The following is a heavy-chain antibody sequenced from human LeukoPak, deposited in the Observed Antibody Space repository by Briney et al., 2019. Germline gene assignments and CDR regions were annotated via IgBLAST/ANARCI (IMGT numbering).Heavy chain of an antibody. CDR1: GFTLSSYA. Sequence: GGSLRLSCAASGFTLSSYAMSWVRQAPGKGLEWVSAISDSGNTYHADSVKGRFTISRDNSKNTMYLQMKSLRDEDTAVYYCAGDSSSSPMGFDYWGQGTPVTVSS. D-gene: IGHD6-6*01. V-gene: IGHV3-23*01. CDR2: ISDSGNT. CDR3: AGDSSSSPMGFDY. J-gene: IGHJ4*02.